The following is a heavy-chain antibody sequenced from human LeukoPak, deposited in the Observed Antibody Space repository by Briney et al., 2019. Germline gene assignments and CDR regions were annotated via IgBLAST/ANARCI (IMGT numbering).Heavy chain of an antibody. Sequence: ASVKVSCKASGYTFTSYYMHWVRQAPGQGLEWMGIINPSGGSTSYAQKFQGRVTMTRDTSTSTVYMELSSLRSEDTAVYYCARVPGYSSSWFTGPPDYWGQGTLVTVSS. V-gene: IGHV1-46*01. J-gene: IGHJ4*02. CDR1: GYTFTSYY. D-gene: IGHD6-13*01. CDR2: INPSGGST. CDR3: ARVPGYSSSWFTGPPDY.